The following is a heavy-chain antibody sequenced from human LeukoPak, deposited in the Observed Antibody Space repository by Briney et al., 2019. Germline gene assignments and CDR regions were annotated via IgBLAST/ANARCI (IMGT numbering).Heavy chain of an antibody. V-gene: IGHV3-30*02. Sequence: QPGGSLRLXCAASGFTFSKCGMHWVRQAPGKGLEWVAFIRNDGSDKYYADSVKGRFTISRDNSKNTLFLQMNSLRPEDTAIYYCAKDLEYSSSFNWFDPWGQGNLVTVSS. D-gene: IGHD6-6*01. CDR3: AKDLEYSSSFNWFDP. J-gene: IGHJ5*02. CDR2: IRNDGSDK. CDR1: GFTFSKCG.